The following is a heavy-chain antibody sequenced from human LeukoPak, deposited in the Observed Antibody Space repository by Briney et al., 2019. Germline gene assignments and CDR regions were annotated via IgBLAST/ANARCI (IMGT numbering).Heavy chain of an antibody. CDR1: GYTFTSYG. CDR2: ISGYNGKT. J-gene: IGHJ3*02. CDR3: ARVVTAITVFGVVYDSFDM. D-gene: IGHD3-3*01. V-gene: IGHV1-18*01. Sequence: ASVKVSCKASGYTFTSYGISWVRQAPGQGLDWMGWISGYNGKTNYAQNLQGRVIMTTDTSTTTAYMELRSLRSDDTAVYYCARVVTAITVFGVVYDSFDMWGQGTRVTVSS.